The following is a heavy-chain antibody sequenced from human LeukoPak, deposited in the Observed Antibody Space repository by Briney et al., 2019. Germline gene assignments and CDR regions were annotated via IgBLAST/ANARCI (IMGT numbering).Heavy chain of an antibody. CDR3: AKESSGSSYYYYYGMDV. D-gene: IGHD3-10*01. CDR1: GFTFSSYG. V-gene: IGHV3-30*18. CDR2: ISYDGSNK. J-gene: IGHJ6*02. Sequence: GGALRLSCAASGFTFSSYGMHWVRQAPGKGLEWVAVISYDGSNKYYADSVKGRFTISRDNSKNTLYLQMNSLRAEDTAVDYCAKESSGSSYYYYYGMDVWGQGTTVTVS.